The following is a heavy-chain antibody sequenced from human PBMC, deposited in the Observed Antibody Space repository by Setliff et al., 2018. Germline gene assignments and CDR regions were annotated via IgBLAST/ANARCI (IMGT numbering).Heavy chain of an antibody. CDR2: ISSSGST. CDR1: GDSLSSYY. V-gene: IGHV4-59*01. Sequence: LSLTCTVSGDSLSSYYWIWIRQTPGKGLQCIGYISSSGSTNSSPSLKSRVTISLDAPNNQFFLSLSSVTAADTATYYCARAPSPTYYVGGYYYMDVWGQGTTVTVSS. CDR3: ARAPSPTYYVGGYYYMDV. J-gene: IGHJ6*02. D-gene: IGHD3-22*01.